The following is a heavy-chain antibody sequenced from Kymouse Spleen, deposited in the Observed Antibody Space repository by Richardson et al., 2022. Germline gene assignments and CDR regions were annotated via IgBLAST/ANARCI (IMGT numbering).Heavy chain of an antibody. J-gene: IGHJ6*02. CDR1: GGSISSSSYY. D-gene: IGHD4-17*01,IGHD4-23*01. V-gene: IGHV4-39*01. CDR3: ARERGGLMTTAYYYYYGMDV. Sequence: QLQLQESGPGLVKPSETLSLTCTVSGGSISSSSYYWGWIRQPPGKGLEWIGSIYYSGSTYYNPSLKSRVTISVDTSKNQFSLKLSSVTAADTAVYYCARERGGLMTTAYYYYYGMDVWGQGTTVTVSS. CDR2: IYYSGST.